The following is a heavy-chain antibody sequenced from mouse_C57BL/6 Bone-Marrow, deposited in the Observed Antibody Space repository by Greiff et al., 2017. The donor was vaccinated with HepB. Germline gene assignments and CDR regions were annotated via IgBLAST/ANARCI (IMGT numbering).Heavy chain of an antibody. Sequence: QVHVKQSGAELARPGASVKLSCKASGYTFTSYGISWVKQRTGQGLEWIGEIYPRSGNTYYNEKFKGKATLTADKSSSTAYMELRSLTSEDSAVYFCASPPLYYGSSYWYFDVWGTGTTVTVSS. V-gene: IGHV1-81*01. CDR2: IYPRSGNT. J-gene: IGHJ1*03. CDR3: ASPPLYYGSSYWYFDV. CDR1: GYTFTSYG. D-gene: IGHD1-1*01.